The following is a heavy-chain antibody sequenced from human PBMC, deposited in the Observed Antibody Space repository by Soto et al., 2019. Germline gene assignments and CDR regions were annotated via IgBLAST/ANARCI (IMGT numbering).Heavy chain of an antibody. CDR3: ASSFYSGSGASTYFFDY. CDR1: GGSISSYY. J-gene: IGHJ4*02. Sequence: SETLSLTCTVSGGSISSYYWSWIRQPPGKGLEWIGYVYYSGSTNYNPSLKSRVTISLDTSKSQFSLKLSSVTAADSAVYYCASSFYSGSGASTYFFDYWGQGTLVTVSS. CDR2: VYYSGST. D-gene: IGHD3-10*01. V-gene: IGHV4-59*01.